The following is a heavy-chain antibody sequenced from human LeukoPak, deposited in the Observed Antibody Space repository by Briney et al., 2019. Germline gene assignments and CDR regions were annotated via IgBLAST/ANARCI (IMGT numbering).Heavy chain of an antibody. Sequence: SVKVSCKASGGTFSSYAISWVRQAPGQGLEWMGRIIPILGIANYAQKFQSRVTITADKSTSTAYMELSSLRSEDTAVYYCARKGNGGSGVINDAFDIWGQGTMVTVSS. V-gene: IGHV1-69*04. CDR3: ARKGNGGSGVINDAFDI. D-gene: IGHD3-10*01. CDR1: GGTFSSYA. CDR2: IIPILGIA. J-gene: IGHJ3*02.